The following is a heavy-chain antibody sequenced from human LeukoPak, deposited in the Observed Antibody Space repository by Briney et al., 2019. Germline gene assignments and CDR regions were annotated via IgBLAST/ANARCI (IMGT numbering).Heavy chain of an antibody. CDR1: GYSFMDYY. Sequence: ASVKVSCKASGYSFMDYYIHWVRQAPGQGLEWMGCIDSHSGGTKYAQKLQGRVTMTRDTSISAAYMELSRLRSDDTAVFYCAREYYDSSGTKYAFDIWGQGHESPSLQ. J-gene: IGHJ3*02. CDR2: IDSHSGGT. V-gene: IGHV1-2*02. CDR3: AREYYDSSGTKYAFDI. D-gene: IGHD3-22*01.